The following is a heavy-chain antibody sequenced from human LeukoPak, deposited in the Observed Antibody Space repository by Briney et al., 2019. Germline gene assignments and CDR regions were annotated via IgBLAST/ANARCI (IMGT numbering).Heavy chain of an antibody. J-gene: IGHJ5*02. D-gene: IGHD2-15*01. Sequence: GASVKVSCKASGYTFTSYYMHWVRQAPGQGLEWMGIINPSGGSTSYAQKFQGRVTMTRDTSTCTVYMELSSLRSEDTAVYYCALVLGYCSGGSCYGGFDPWGQGTLVTVSS. V-gene: IGHV1-46*01. CDR3: ALVLGYCSGGSCYGGFDP. CDR2: INPSGGST. CDR1: GYTFTSYY.